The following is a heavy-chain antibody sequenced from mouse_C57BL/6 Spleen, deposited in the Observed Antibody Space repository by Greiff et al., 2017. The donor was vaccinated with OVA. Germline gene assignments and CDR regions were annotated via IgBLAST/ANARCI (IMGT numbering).Heavy chain of an antibody. CDR3: AGGDTTAVVPSHYGMDY. D-gene: IGHD1-1*01. J-gene: IGHJ4*01. Sequence: LVESGAELVKPGASVKISCKASGYAFSSYWMNWVKQRPGKGLEWIGQIYPGDGDTNYNGKFKGKATLTADKSSSTAYMQLSSLTSEDSAVYFCAGGDTTAVVPSHYGMDYWGQGTSVTVSS. CDR1: GYAFSSYW. V-gene: IGHV1-80*01. CDR2: IYPGDGDT.